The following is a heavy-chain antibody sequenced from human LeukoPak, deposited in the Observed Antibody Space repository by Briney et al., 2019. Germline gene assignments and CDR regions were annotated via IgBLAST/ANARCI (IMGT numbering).Heavy chain of an antibody. J-gene: IGHJ6*02. CDR2: ISSSSSYV. CDR3: ARDVKFYGSGSAYYYYGMDV. Sequence: GGSLRLSCAASGFTFSSYSMNWVRHAPGKGLEWVSSISSSSSYVYYADSVKGRFTISRDNAKNSLYLQMNSLRAEDTAVYYCARDVKFYGSGSAYYYYGMDVWGQGTTVTVSS. CDR1: GFTFSSYS. D-gene: IGHD3-10*01. V-gene: IGHV3-21*01.